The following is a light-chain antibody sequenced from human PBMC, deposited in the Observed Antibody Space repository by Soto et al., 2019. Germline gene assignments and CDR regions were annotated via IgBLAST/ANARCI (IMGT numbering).Light chain of an antibody. CDR3: QHYNSYSEA. V-gene: IGKV1-5*03. Sequence: DIQMTQSPSTLSGSVGDRVTITCRASQTISSWLAWYQQKPGKAPKLLIYKASTLKSGVPSRFIGSGSGTEFTLTISSLQPYDFSTDYCQHYNSYSEAFCQGTKVELK. CDR2: KAS. J-gene: IGKJ1*01. CDR1: QTISSW.